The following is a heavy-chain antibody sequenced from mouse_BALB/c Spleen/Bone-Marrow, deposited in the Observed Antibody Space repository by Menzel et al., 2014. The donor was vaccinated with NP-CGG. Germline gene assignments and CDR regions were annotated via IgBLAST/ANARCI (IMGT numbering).Heavy chain of an antibody. CDR2: IWGDGST. J-gene: IGHJ3*01. CDR3: ARDGGYGWFAY. CDR1: GFSLTGYG. Sequence: QVQLQQSGPGLVAPSQSLSITCTVSGFSLTGYGVDWVRQPPGKGLEWLGMIWGDGSTDYNSALKSRLSISKDNSKSQVFLKMNSLQTDDTARYYCARDGGYGWFAYWGQGTLVTVSA. D-gene: IGHD2-2*01. V-gene: IGHV2-6-7*01.